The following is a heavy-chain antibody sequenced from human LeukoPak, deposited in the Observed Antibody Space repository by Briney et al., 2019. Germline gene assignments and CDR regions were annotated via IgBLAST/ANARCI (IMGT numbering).Heavy chain of an antibody. V-gene: IGHV3-30-3*01. Sequence: GRSLRLSCVASGFTFSSYAMHWVRQAPGKGLEWVAVISYDGSNKYYADSVKGRFTISRDNSKNTLYLQMNSLRAEDTAVYYCARDRGYYYDSSGYYGNIDYWGQGTLVTVSS. D-gene: IGHD3-22*01. CDR1: GFTFSSYA. CDR3: ARDRGYYYDSSGYYGNIDY. J-gene: IGHJ4*02. CDR2: ISYDGSNK.